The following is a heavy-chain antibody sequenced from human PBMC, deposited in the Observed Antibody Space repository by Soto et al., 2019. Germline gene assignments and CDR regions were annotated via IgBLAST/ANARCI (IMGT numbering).Heavy chain of an antibody. V-gene: IGHV1-69*12. D-gene: IGHD2-2*01. CDR1: GGTFNTFA. Sequence: QVQLVQSGAEVKEPGSSVKVSCKVSGGTFNTFAISWVRQAPGQGLQWMGGIIPIFGTANYAQKFQGRVTITADESTTTSYVELSGLRSEDTAVYYWARDPCISTTCYHDFWGQGTLVTVSS. CDR3: ARDPCISTTCYHDF. CDR2: IIPIFGTA. J-gene: IGHJ4*02.